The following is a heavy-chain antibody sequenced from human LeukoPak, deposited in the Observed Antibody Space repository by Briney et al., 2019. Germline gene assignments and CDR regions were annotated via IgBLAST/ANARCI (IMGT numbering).Heavy chain of an antibody. CDR1: GGSFSGYY. CDR2: INHSGST. CDR3: ARGSSGFWSGYPIDY. D-gene: IGHD3-3*01. J-gene: IGHJ4*02. V-gene: IGHV4-34*01. Sequence: PSETLSLTCAVYGGSFSGYYWSWIRQPPGKGLEWIGEINHSGSTNYNPSLKSRVTISVDTSKNQFSLKLSSVTAAGTAVYYCARGSSGFWSGYPIDYWGQGTLVTVSS.